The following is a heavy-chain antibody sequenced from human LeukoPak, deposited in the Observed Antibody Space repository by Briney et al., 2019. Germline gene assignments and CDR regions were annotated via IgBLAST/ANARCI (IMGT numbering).Heavy chain of an antibody. CDR3: AKDGGLYGERVY. D-gene: IGHD3-16*01. CDR2: ISYDGSNK. CDR1: GFTFSSYG. V-gene: IGHV3-30*18. Sequence: GGSLRLSCAASGFTFSSYGMPWVRQAPGKGLEWVAVISYDGSNKYYADSVKGRFTISRDNSKNTLYLQMNSLRAEDTAVYYCAKDGGLYGERVYWGQGTLVTVSS. J-gene: IGHJ4*02.